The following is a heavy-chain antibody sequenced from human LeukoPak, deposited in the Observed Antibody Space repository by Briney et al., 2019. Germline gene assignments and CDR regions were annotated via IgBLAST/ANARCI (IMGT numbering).Heavy chain of an antibody. Sequence: SETRCLTCTGSGGSISSYYWSWIRQPAGKGLECIGSLDYSGSTNYNPSLKSRVHISVDTSKNHFALKLSSVTAADTAVYYCARGIRRHYYGSGSYYNTGRRIGDYFDYWGQGTLVTVSS. J-gene: IGHJ4*02. D-gene: IGHD3-10*01. CDR3: ARGIRRHYYGSGSYYNTGRRIGDYFDY. CDR2: LDYSGST. V-gene: IGHV4-59*12. CDR1: GGSISSYY.